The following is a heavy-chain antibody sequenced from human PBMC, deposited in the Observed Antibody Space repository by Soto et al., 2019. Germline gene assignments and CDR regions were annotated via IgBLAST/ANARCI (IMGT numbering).Heavy chain of an antibody. V-gene: IGHV6-1*01. J-gene: IGHJ4*02. CDR2: TYYRSKWYN. D-gene: IGHD6-19*01. CDR1: GDSVSSNRAA. CDR3: ARAGIAVAGSNVGFDY. Sequence: SQTLSLTCAISGDSVSSNRAAWNWIRQSPSRGLEWLGRTYYRSKWYNDYAVSVKSRITINPDTSKNQFSLQLNSVTPEDTAVYYCARAGIAVAGSNVGFDYWGQGTLVTVSS.